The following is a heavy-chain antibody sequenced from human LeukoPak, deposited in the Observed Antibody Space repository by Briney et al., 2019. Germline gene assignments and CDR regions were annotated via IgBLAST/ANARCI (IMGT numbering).Heavy chain of an antibody. CDR3: ASLGYCSGGSCPAEYFQH. CDR1: GYSFTSYW. Sequence: RRGESLKISCKGSGYSFTSYWIGWVRQMPGKGLEWMGIIYPGDSDTRYSPSFQGQVTISAVKSISTAYLQWSSLTASDTAMYYCASLGYCSGGSCPAEYFQHWGQGTLVTVSS. V-gene: IGHV5-51*01. J-gene: IGHJ1*01. D-gene: IGHD2-15*01. CDR2: IYPGDSDT.